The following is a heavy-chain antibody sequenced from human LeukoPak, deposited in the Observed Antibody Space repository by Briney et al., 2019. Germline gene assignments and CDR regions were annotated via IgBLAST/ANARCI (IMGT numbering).Heavy chain of an antibody. D-gene: IGHD3-10*01. V-gene: IGHV4-39*01. Sequence: SETLSLTCTVSGGSISSSSYYWGWIRQPPGKGLEWIGSIYYSGSTYYNPSLKSRVTISVDTSKNQFSLKLSSVTAADTAVYYCARREVWFGEPVGFFDYWGQGTLVTVSS. CDR3: ARREVWFGEPVGFFDY. J-gene: IGHJ4*02. CDR2: IYYSGST. CDR1: GGSISSSSYY.